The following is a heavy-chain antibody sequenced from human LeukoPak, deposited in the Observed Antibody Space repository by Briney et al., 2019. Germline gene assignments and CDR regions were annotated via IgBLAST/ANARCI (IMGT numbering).Heavy chain of an antibody. V-gene: IGHV3-11*06. J-gene: IGHJ4*02. CDR2: ISTSGRYT. CDR3: ARVASITMICDF. Sequence: GGSLRLSCAASGFTFSDYHMSWIRQAPGKGLEWVSYISTSGRYTNYTDSVKGRFTISRDNAKNSLFLQMNSLRAEDTAVYYCARVASITMICDFWGQGTLVTVSS. CDR1: GFTFSDYH. D-gene: IGHD3-22*01.